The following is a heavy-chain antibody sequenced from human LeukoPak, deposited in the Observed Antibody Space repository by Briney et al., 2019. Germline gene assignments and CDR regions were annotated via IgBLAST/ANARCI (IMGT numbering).Heavy chain of an antibody. D-gene: IGHD6-25*01. CDR2: MNPNSGNT. J-gene: IGHJ4*02. Sequence: ASVKVSCKASGYTFTSYDINWVRQATGQGLEWMGWMNPNSGNTGYAQKFQGRVTITRNTSISTAYMELSSLRSEDTAVYYCARDWGVRIAAAPFDYWGQETLVTVSS. V-gene: IGHV1-8*03. CDR3: ARDWGVRIAAAPFDY. CDR1: GYTFTSYD.